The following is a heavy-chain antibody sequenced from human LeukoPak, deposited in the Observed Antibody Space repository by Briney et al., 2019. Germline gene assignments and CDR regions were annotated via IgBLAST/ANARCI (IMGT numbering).Heavy chain of an antibody. CDR2: IWYDGSNK. CDR1: GFTFSDYG. Sequence: PGKSLRLSCTASGFTFSDYGMHWVRQPPGKGLEWVAIIWYDGSNKTYEGSVKGRFTISRDNSKNTLYLQMNSLRAEDTAVYYCARGVDYYENSGTIDYWGQGTLVTVSS. CDR3: ARGVDYYENSGTIDY. V-gene: IGHV3-33*01. J-gene: IGHJ4*02. D-gene: IGHD3-22*01.